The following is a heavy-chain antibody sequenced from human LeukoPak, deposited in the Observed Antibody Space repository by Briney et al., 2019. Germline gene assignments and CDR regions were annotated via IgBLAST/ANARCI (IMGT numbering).Heavy chain of an antibody. V-gene: IGHV4-61*02. CDR2: IYTSGST. J-gene: IGHJ4*02. CDR1: GGSISSGSYY. CDR3: ARELGTMLYYFDY. D-gene: IGHD5-24*01. Sequence: KTSETLSLTCTVSGGSISSGSYYWSWIRQPAGKGLEWIGRIYTSGSTNYNPSLKSRVTISVDTSKNQFSLKLSSVTAADTAVYYCARELGTMLYYFDYWGQGTLVTVSS.